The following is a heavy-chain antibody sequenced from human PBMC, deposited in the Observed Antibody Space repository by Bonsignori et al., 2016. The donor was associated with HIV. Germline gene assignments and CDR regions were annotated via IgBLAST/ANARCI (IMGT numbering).Heavy chain of an antibody. CDR3: ARGWRTFDF. CDR2: IYYNGNDGSA. D-gene: IGHD3/OR15-3a*01. Sequence: QVQLQESGPGLVKPSETLSLTCSVSGGFISTDYWTWIRQSPGKGLEWLGYIYYNGNDGSATYNPSLRSRITISLDTSKNQMSLKLNSLTAADTAVYYCARGWRTFDFWGQGMLVTVSS. V-gene: IGHV4-59*01. CDR1: GGFISTDY. J-gene: IGHJ4*02.